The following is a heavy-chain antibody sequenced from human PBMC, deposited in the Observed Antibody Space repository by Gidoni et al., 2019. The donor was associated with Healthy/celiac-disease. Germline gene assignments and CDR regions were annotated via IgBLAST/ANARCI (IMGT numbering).Heavy chain of an antibody. D-gene: IGHD4-4*01. Sequence: EVQLVESGGGLVQPGRSLRLSCAASGFTFADYAMHWVRQAPGKGLEWVSGISWNSGSIGYADSVKGRFTISRDNAKNSLYLQMNSLRAEDTALYYCAKGAVTTTPYYYYGMDVWGQGTTVTVSS. CDR2: ISWNSGSI. CDR1: GFTFADYA. V-gene: IGHV3-9*01. J-gene: IGHJ6*02. CDR3: AKGAVTTTPYYYYGMDV.